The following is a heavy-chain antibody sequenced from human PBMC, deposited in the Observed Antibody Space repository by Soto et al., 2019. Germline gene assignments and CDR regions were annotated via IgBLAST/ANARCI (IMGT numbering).Heavy chain of an antibody. V-gene: IGHV3-23*01. CDR2: ISGSGTST. D-gene: IGHD3-10*01. Sequence: GGSLRLSCAASGFTFSSYAMSWVRQAPGKGLEWVSVISGSGTSTYYADSVKGRLTISRDNSKNTLYLQMNSLRVEDTAVYYCVKDSEPCRGCRPSYYGMDVWGQGTTVTVSS. CDR1: GFTFSSYA. CDR3: VKDSEPCRGCRPSYYGMDV. J-gene: IGHJ6*02.